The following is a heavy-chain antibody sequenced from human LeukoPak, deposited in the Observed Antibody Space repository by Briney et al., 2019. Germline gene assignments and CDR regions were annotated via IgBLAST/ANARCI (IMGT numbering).Heavy chain of an antibody. J-gene: IGHJ4*02. CDR3: ARVRTMVRGGFDY. CDR1: GGSFSGYY. V-gene: IGHV4-34*01. CDR2: INHSGST. D-gene: IGHD3-10*01. Sequence: PSETLSLTCAVYGGSFSGYYWSWIRQPPGKGLEWMGEINHSGSTNYNPSLKSRVTISVDTSKNQFSLKLSSVTAADTAVYYCARVRTMVRGGFDYWGQGTLVTVSS.